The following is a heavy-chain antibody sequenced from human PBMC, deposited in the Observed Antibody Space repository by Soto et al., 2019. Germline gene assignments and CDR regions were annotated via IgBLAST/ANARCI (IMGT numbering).Heavy chain of an antibody. Sequence: GASVKVSCKTSGCTFTSYDINWVRQAPGQGLEWVGWMNTNSDDTRSAQKFRGRLTLTRDKSMRAVYMKLSNLRPDDTAVYYCAREWSAAGHFYGMDVWGQGTTVTVSS. CDR2: MNTNSDDT. CDR1: GCTFTSYD. V-gene: IGHV1-8*01. J-gene: IGHJ6*02. CDR3: AREWSAAGHFYGMDV. D-gene: IGHD6-13*01.